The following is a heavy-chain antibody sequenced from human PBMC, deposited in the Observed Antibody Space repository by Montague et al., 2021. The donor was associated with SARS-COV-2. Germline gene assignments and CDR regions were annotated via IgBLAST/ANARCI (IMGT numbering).Heavy chain of an antibody. Sequence: SETLSLTCTVSGDSVSHDFWTWIRQPPGKGLEWIGYVYYNRSSSYNPSLRRRVSIAVDMSKNQFSLRLSTVTAADTAIYYCVRDPAPSGSGTFYDYWGQGTLVAVSS. V-gene: IGHV4-59*02. D-gene: IGHD1-26*01. CDR2: VYYNRSS. CDR1: GDSVSHDF. J-gene: IGHJ4*02. CDR3: VRDPAPSGSGTFYDY.